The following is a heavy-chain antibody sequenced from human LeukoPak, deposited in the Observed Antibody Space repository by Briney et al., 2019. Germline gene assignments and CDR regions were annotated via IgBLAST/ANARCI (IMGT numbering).Heavy chain of an antibody. CDR3: ARDRTHYYESSGYYSRWEY. Sequence: ASVKVSCKASGYTFTSHAMNWVRQAPGQGLEWMGLINPRGGNTRYAQKFQGRVTMTRDTSTSTVYMELSSLRSEDTAMYYCARDRTHYYESSGYYSRWEYWGQGTLVTVSS. D-gene: IGHD3-22*01. J-gene: IGHJ4*02. V-gene: IGHV1-46*01. CDR1: GYTFTSHA. CDR2: INPRGGNT.